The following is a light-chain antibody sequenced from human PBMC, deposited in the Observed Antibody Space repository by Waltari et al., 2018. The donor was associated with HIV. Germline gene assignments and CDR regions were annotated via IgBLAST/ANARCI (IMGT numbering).Light chain of an antibody. CDR2: EVT. J-gene: IGLJ3*02. CDR3: CSYAGSGLV. CDR1: SSAVGAYTL. Sequence: QSALTQSASVSGSPGQSITISCTGTSSAVGAYTLVSWYQQHPGEVPKLLIYEVTQRPSGVSTRFSGSKSGNTASLTISGLQAEDEADYYCCSYAGSGLVFGGGTKLTVL. V-gene: IGLV2-23*02.